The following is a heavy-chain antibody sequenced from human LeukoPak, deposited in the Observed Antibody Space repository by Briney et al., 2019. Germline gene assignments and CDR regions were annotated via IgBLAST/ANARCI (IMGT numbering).Heavy chain of an antibody. Sequence: PSETLSLTCTVSVGSISSYYWSWIRQPPGKGLEWIGYIYYSGSTNYNPSLKSRVTISVDTSKNQFSLKLSSVTAADTAVYYCARATYYDILTGYWVHWFDPWGQGTLVTVSS. CDR1: VGSISSYY. V-gene: IGHV4-59*12. CDR3: ARATYYDILTGYWVHWFDP. CDR2: IYYSGST. J-gene: IGHJ5*02. D-gene: IGHD3-9*01.